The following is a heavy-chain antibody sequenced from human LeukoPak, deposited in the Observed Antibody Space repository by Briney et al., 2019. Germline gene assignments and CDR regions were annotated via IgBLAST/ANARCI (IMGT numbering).Heavy chain of an antibody. V-gene: IGHV3-11*04. CDR2: ISSGGSTI. CDR3: ARDRTVVRGVISWFDP. D-gene: IGHD3-10*01. J-gene: IGHJ5*02. CDR1: GFTFTDSY. Sequence: GGSLRLSCAASGFTFTDSYMSWIRQAPGKGLEWVSYISSGGSTIYYADSVKGRFTISRDNAKNSLYLQMNSLRAEDTAVYYCARDRTVVRGVISWFDPWGQGTLVTVSS.